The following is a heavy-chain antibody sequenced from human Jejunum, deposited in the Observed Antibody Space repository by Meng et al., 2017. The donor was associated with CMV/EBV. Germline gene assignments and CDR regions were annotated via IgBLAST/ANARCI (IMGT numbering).Heavy chain of an antibody. D-gene: IGHD3-10*01. CDR2: VYYSGST. CDR1: GASISDSSYY. Sequence: QLQLGGSGPGLVKTSETLSLTCTMSGASISDSSYYWGWIRQPPGKGLEWIGSVYYSGSTYYNPSLESRVTISVDTSKNQFSLKLTSVTAADTATYYCARDPTPDGSDYWGRGTLVTVSS. CDR3: ARDPTPDGSDY. J-gene: IGHJ4*02. V-gene: IGHV4-39*07.